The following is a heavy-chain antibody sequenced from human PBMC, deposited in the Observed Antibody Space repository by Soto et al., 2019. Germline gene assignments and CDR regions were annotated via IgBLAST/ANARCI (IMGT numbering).Heavy chain of an antibody. CDR3: AKDGGDIVVVPAARRGFYYYYMDV. CDR2: ISYDGSNK. CDR1: GFTFSSYG. J-gene: IGHJ6*03. D-gene: IGHD2-2*01. Sequence: GGSLRLSCAASGFTFSSYGMHWVRQAPGKGLEWVAVISYDGSNKYYADSVKGRFTISRDNSKNTLYLQMNSLRAEDTAVYYCAKDGGDIVVVPAARRGFYYYYMDVWGKGTTVTVSS. V-gene: IGHV3-30*18.